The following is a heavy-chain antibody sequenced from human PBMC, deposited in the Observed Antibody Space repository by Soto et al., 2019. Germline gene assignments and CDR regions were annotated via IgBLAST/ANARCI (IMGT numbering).Heavy chain of an antibody. D-gene: IGHD1-7*01. J-gene: IGHJ4*02. V-gene: IGHV3-23*01. CDR1: GFTFSSYA. CDR3: AKDLTVEGITGTTQDLGH. CDR2: ISGSGGST. Sequence: PGGSLRLSCAASGFTFSSYAMSWVRQAPGKGLEWVSAISGSGGSTYYADSVKGRFTISRDNSKNTLYLQMNSLRAEDTAVYYCAKDLTVEGITGTTQDLGHWGQETLVTGSS.